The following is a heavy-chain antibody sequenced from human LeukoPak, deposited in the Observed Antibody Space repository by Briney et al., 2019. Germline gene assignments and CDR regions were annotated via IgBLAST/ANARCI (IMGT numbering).Heavy chain of an antibody. Sequence: SETLSLTCTVSGYSISSGYHWGWIRQPPGQGLEWVGVIYHSGRTSYNPSLKSRVTVSVDTSKNQFSLKLSSVTAADTAVYYCARVGPDYWGQGTLVTVSS. CDR1: GYSISSGYH. V-gene: IGHV4-38-2*02. CDR2: IYHSGRT. CDR3: ARVGPDY. J-gene: IGHJ4*02.